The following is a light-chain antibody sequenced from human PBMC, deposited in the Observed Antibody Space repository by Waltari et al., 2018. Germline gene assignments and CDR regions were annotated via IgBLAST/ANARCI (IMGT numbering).Light chain of an antibody. CDR2: DVT. CDR1: NSDVGGSNF. V-gene: IGLV2-14*01. CDR3: SSYTSSGTVV. Sequence: QSALTQPASVSGSPGQSIAISCTGTNSDVGGSNFVSWYQPPPGKAPKLMIYDVTKRPPGVSDRFSGSKSDNTASLTISGLQAGDEADYYCSSYTSSGTVVFGGGTKLTVL. J-gene: IGLJ2*01.